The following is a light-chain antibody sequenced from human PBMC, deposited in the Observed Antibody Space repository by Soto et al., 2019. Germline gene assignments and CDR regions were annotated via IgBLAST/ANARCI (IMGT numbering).Light chain of an antibody. J-gene: IGKJ4*01. Sequence: DIQMTQSPSSLSASVGDRVTITCQASHDIKKYLNWYQQKAHKVPKLLIHDASTLATGVPSRFNGSGSGTDFTLTTNSLPPEDVATYYCQQFDDLPLTFGGGTKVDIX. V-gene: IGKV1-33*01. CDR2: DAS. CDR1: HDIKKY. CDR3: QQFDDLPLT.